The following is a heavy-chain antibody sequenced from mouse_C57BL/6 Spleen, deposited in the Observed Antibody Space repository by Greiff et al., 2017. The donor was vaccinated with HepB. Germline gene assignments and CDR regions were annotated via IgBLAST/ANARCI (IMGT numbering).Heavy chain of an antibody. D-gene: IGHD1-1*01. CDR2: ISSGGDYI. CDR3: TREGTTVGAY. Sequence: EVKLMESGGGLVKPGGSLKLSCAASGFTFSSYAMSWVRQTPEKRLEWVAYISSGGDYIYYADTVKGRFTISRDNARNTLYLQMSSLKSEDTAMYYCTREGTTVGAYWGQGTLVTVSA. J-gene: IGHJ3*01. CDR1: GFTFSSYA. V-gene: IGHV5-9-1*02.